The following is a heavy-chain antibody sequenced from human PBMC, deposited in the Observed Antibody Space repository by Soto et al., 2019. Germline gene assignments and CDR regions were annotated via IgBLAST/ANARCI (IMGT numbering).Heavy chain of an antibody. CDR1: GGSISSYY. CDR2: IYYSGST. J-gene: IGHJ3*02. Sequence: QVQLQESGPGLVKPSETLSLTCTVSGGSISSYYWSWIRQPPGKGLEWIGDIYYSGSTNYNPSLTCRITISVDTPKTQFSLKLSSVTATDTAVYYCASVWGGAFDIWGQGTMVTVSS. D-gene: IGHD3-16*01. V-gene: IGHV4-59*01. CDR3: ASVWGGAFDI.